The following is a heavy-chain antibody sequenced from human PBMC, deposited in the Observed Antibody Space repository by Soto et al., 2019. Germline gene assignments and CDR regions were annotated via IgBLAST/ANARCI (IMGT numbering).Heavy chain of an antibody. D-gene: IGHD6-13*01. CDR3: ARDLYSSSWYEGSGYYMDV. CDR1: GFTFSSYS. J-gene: IGHJ6*03. Sequence: GGSLRLSCAASGFTFSSYSMNWVRQAPGKGLEWVSYISSSSSTIYYADSVKGRFTISRDNAKNSLYLQMNSLRAEDTAVYYCARDLYSSSWYEGSGYYMDVWGKGTTVTVSS. CDR2: ISSSSSTI. V-gene: IGHV3-48*01.